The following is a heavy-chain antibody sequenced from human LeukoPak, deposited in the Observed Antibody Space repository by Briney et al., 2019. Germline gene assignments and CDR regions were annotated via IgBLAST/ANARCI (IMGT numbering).Heavy chain of an antibody. CDR3: ARGYGDYLCYYYGMDV. CDR1: GFTVTTNY. Sequence: GGSLRLSCAASGFTVTTNYMSWVRQAPGKGLEWVSVIYSGGSTYYADSVKGRFTISRDNSKNTLYLQMSSLRAEDTAVYYCARGYGDYLCYYYGMDVWGKGTTVTVS. J-gene: IGHJ6*04. V-gene: IGHV3-53*01. CDR2: IYSGGST. D-gene: IGHD4-17*01.